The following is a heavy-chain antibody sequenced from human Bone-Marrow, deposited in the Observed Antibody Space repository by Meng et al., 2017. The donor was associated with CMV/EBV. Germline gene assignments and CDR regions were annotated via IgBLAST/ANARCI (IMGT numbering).Heavy chain of an antibody. D-gene: IGHD2-21*01. J-gene: IGHJ4*02. CDR2: INPNSGGT. V-gene: IGHV1-2*02. CDR1: GYTFTGYY. Sequence: QGQRVQSGAEVKKPGASVKVSCKASGYTFTGYYMHWVRQAPGQGLEWMGWINPNSGGTNYAQKFQGRVTMTRDTSISTAYMELSRLRSDDTAVYYCARDPAYCGGDCGYWGQGTLVTVSS. CDR3: ARDPAYCGGDCGY.